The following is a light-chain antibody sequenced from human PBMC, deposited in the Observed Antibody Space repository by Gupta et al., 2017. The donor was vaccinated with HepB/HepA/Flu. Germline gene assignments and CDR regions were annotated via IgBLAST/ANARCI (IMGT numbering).Light chain of an antibody. CDR1: QSVSSY. Sequence: EIVLTQSPATLSLSPGERATLSCMASQSVSSYLAWYQQKPGQAPRLLIYDASNRATGIPARFSGSGSGXDFTLTXSSLETEDCAVYYWQQRSNWSTFGXGTKVEIK. V-gene: IGKV3-11*01. J-gene: IGKJ4*01. CDR2: DAS. CDR3: QQRSNWST.